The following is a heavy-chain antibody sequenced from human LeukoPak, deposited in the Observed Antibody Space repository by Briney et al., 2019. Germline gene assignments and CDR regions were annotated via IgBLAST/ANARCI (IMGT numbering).Heavy chain of an antibody. Sequence: GASVKVSCKASGGTFSSYGISWVRQAPGQGLEWMGWISAYNGNTNYAQKLQGRVTMTTDTSTSTAYMELRSLRSDDTAVYYCARDLVAAAGTDVILVDYYYYMDVWGKGTTVTVSS. CDR3: ARDLVAAAGTDVILVDYYYYMDV. CDR2: ISAYNGNT. J-gene: IGHJ6*03. V-gene: IGHV1-18*01. D-gene: IGHD6-13*01. CDR1: GGTFSSYG.